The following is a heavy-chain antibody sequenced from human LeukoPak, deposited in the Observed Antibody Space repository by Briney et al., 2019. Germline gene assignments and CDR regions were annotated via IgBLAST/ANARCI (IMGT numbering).Heavy chain of an antibody. V-gene: IGHV3-48*01. Sequence: GGSLRLSCAASGFTFSSYSMNWVRQAPGKGLEWVSYISSSSSTIYYTDSVKGRFTISRDNAKNSLYLQMNSLRAEDTAVYYCARDANIVATITFDCWGQGTLVTVSS. CDR1: GFTFSSYS. CDR3: ARDANIVATITFDC. J-gene: IGHJ4*02. CDR2: ISSSSSTI. D-gene: IGHD5-12*01.